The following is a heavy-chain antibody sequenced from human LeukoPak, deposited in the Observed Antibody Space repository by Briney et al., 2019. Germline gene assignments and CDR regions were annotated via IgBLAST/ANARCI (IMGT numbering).Heavy chain of an antibody. CDR3: ARVDGGFDY. J-gene: IGHJ4*02. Sequence: VSVKVSCKASGYTFTDYYIHWVRQAPGQGLEWMGWINPNSGGTNYAQKFQGRVTMTRDTSTSTAYMELSRLRSDDTAVYYCARVDGGFDYWGQGTLVTVSS. D-gene: IGHD5-24*01. CDR2: INPNSGGT. V-gene: IGHV1-2*02. CDR1: GYTFTDYY.